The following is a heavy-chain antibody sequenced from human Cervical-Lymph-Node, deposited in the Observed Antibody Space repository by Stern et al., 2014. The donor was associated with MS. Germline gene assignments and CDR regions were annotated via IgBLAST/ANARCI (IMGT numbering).Heavy chain of an antibody. CDR3: AHARLWSGYYNNWFDP. J-gene: IGHJ5*02. Sequence: QITLKESGPTLVKPTQTLTLTCTFSGFSLSTSGVGVGWIRQPPGKALEWRALIYWDDDKRYIPSLKSRLTITKDTSKNQVVLTMTNMDPVDTATYYCAHARLWSGYYNNWFDPWGQGTLVTVSS. CDR1: GFSLSTSGVG. V-gene: IGHV2-5*02. CDR2: IYWDDDK. D-gene: IGHD3-3*01.